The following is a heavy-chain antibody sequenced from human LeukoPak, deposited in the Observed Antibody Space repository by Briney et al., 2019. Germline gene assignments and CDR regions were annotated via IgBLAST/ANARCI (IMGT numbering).Heavy chain of an antibody. Sequence: PGGSLRLSCAASGFTFSSYGMHWVRQAPGKGLEWVAVISYDGSNKYYADSVKGRFTISRDNAKNSLYLQMNSLRAEDTAVYYCARDFGSGSYYAFDYWGQGTLVTVSS. V-gene: IGHV3-30*03. D-gene: IGHD3-10*01. J-gene: IGHJ4*02. CDR3: ARDFGSGSYYAFDY. CDR2: ISYDGSNK. CDR1: GFTFSSYG.